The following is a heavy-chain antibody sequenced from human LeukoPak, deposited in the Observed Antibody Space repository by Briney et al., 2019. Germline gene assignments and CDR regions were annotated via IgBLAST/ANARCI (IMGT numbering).Heavy chain of an antibody. Sequence: NPSETLSLTCAVYGGSFSGYYWSWIRQPPGKGLEWIGEINHRGSTNYNPSLKSRVTISVDTSKNQFSLKLSSVTAADTAVYYCSSRGGYYYYMDVWGKGTTVTVSS. D-gene: IGHD6-13*01. J-gene: IGHJ6*03. CDR3: SSRGGYYYYMDV. CDR1: GGSFSGYY. CDR2: INHRGST. V-gene: IGHV4-34*01.